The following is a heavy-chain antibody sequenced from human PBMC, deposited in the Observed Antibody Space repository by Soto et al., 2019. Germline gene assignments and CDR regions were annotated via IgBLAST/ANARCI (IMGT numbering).Heavy chain of an antibody. J-gene: IGHJ4*02. V-gene: IGHV3-30*18. CDR3: AKDRSHSSGWYFFLDY. Sequence: GGSLRLSCAASGFTFSSYGMHWVRQAPGKGLEWVAVISYDGSNKYYADSVKGRFTISRDNSKNTLYLQMNSLRAEDTAVYYCAKDRSHSSGWYFFLDYWGQGTLVTVSS. CDR1: GFTFSSYG. CDR2: ISYDGSNK. D-gene: IGHD6-19*01.